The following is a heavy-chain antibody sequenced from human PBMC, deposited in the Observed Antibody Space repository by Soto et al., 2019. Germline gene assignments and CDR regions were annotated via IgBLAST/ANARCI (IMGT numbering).Heavy chain of an antibody. J-gene: IGHJ6*02. Sequence: GGSLRLSCAASGFTFSSYAMHWVRQAPGKGLEWVAVISYDGSNKYYADSVKGRFTISRDNSKNTLYLQMNSLRAEDTAVYYCAREGPLLWFGERYYGMDVWGQGTTVTVSS. D-gene: IGHD3-10*01. CDR1: GFTFSSYA. CDR2: ISYDGSNK. CDR3: AREGPLLWFGERYYGMDV. V-gene: IGHV3-30-3*01.